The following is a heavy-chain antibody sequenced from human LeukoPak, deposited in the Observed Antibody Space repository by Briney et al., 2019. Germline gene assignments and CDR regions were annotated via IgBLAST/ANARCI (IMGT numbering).Heavy chain of an antibody. CDR1: GFTFDDYG. CDR3: ARGSYCYDSSGYPFDY. Sequence: GGSLRLSCAASGFTFDDYGMSWVCQAPGKGLEWVSGINWNGGSTGYADSVKGRFTISRDNAKNSLYLQMNSLRAEDTALYYCARGSYCYDSSGYPFDYWGQGTLVTVSS. V-gene: IGHV3-20*04. J-gene: IGHJ4*02. D-gene: IGHD3-22*01. CDR2: INWNGGST.